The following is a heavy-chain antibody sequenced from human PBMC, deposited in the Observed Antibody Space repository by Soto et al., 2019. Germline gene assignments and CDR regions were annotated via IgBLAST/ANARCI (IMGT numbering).Heavy chain of an antibody. V-gene: IGHV4-31*03. J-gene: IGHJ3*02. D-gene: IGHD2-21*02. Sequence: SETLSLTCTVSGGSISSGGVYWTWIRQHPGKGLEWIGYIYYSGSTYYNPSLKSRVTISVDTSKNQFSLKLSSVTAADTAVYYCARLGDVDAFDIWGQGTMVTVSS. CDR1: GGSISSGGVY. CDR3: ARLGDVDAFDI. CDR2: IYYSGST.